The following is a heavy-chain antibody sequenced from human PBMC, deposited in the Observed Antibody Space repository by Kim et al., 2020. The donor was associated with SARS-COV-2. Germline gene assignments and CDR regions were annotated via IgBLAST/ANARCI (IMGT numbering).Heavy chain of an antibody. Sequence: RRVTISVDTSKNQFSLKLSSVTAADTAVYYCARDPFSITILGVVITDAFDIWGQGTMVTVSS. J-gene: IGHJ3*02. D-gene: IGHD3-3*01. CDR3: ARDPFSITILGVVITDAFDI. V-gene: IGHV4-30-2*05.